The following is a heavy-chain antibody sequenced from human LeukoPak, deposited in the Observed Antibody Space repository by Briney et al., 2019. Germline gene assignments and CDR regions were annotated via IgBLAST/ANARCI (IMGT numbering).Heavy chain of an antibody. CDR2: MNPKSGNT. J-gene: IGHJ5*02. D-gene: IGHD2-21*01. V-gene: IGHV1-8*01. Sequence: EASVEVSCKTSGYTFLSYDISWVRQAPGQGLEWMGWMNPKSGNTGYSQKFQGRVAMTRDTSTNTAFLEISSLRFDDTAVYYCARSPTTFTQVAIRSWFDPWGQGTLVTVSS. CDR1: GYTFLSYD. CDR3: ARSPTTFTQVAIRSWFDP.